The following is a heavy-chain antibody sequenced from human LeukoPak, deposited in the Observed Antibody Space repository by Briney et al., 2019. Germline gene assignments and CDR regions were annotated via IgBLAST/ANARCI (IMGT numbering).Heavy chain of an antibody. D-gene: IGHD3-22*01. CDR3: ARNFGGGDRSGPFY. J-gene: IGHJ4*02. V-gene: IGHV3-20*04. CDR2: INWNGGTA. CDR1: GFTFNDYG. Sequence: PGGSLRLSCAASGFTFNDYGLSWVRQAPGKGLEWVSGINWNGGTAGYADSVRGRFTISRDNAKNSLYLQMNSLRAEDTAFYYCARNFGGGDRSGPFYWGQETLVTVTS.